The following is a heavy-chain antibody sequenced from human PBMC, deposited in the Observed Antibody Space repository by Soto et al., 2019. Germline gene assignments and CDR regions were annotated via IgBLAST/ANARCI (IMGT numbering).Heavy chain of an antibody. CDR1: GGSISSGDYY. CDR2: IYYSGST. J-gene: IGHJ6*02. CDR3: AREGRGNHYYGMDV. V-gene: IGHV4-30-4*01. Sequence: SETLSLTCTVSGGSISSGDYYWSWIRQPPGKGLEWIGYIYYSGSTYYNPSLKSRVTISVDTSKNQFSLKLSSVTAADTAVYYCAREGRGNHYYGMDVWGQGTTVTVSS. D-gene: IGHD1-26*01.